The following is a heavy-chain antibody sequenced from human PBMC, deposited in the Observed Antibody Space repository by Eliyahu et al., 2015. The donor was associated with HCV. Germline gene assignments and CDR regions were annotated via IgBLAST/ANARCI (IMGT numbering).Heavy chain of an antibody. CDR2: TYHDSKWYI. V-gene: IGHV6-1*01. Sequence: QVQLQQSGPGLVRPSQTLSLTCAISGDSVSGNGIAWNWIRQSPSRGPEWVGMTYHDSKWYINYALSVRSRISISADTSNNQFSLQLSSVTPEDTAVYYCARGANRAVDYWGQGTLVTVSS. CDR3: ARGANRAVDY. J-gene: IGHJ4*02. CDR1: GDSVSGNGIA.